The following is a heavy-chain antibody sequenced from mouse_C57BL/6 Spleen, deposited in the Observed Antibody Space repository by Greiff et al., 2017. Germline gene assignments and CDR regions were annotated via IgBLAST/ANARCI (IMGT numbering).Heavy chain of an antibody. D-gene: IGHD1-1*01. Sequence: QVQLKQPGAELVKPGASVKLSCKASGYTFTSYWMHWVKQRPGRGLEWIGRIDPNSGGTKYNEKFKSKATLTVDKPSSTAYMQLSSLTSEDSAVYYCARAYYSSSYGLFADWGQGTTLTVSS. CDR2: IDPNSGGT. V-gene: IGHV1-72*01. CDR3: ARAYYSSSYGLFAD. CDR1: GYTFTSYW. J-gene: IGHJ2*01.